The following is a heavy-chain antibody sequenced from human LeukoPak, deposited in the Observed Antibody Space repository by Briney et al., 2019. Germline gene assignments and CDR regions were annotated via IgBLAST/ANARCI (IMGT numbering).Heavy chain of an antibody. CDR2: ISYEGSKK. J-gene: IGHJ5*01. CDR3: ASSPYGDLNWFDS. D-gene: IGHD4-17*01. CDR1: GFTLRSYA. Sequence: GGSLRLSCAASGFTLRSYAMHWGGQAPGKGLEGVAVISYEGSKKYYADSVKGRFTISRDNSKNTLYLQMNSLRAEDTAVYYCASSPYGDLNWFDSWGQGTLVTVSS. V-gene: IGHV3-30*04.